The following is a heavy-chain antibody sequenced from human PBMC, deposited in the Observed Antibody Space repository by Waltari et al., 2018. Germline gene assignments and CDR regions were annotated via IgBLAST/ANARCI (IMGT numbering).Heavy chain of an antibody. CDR2: ISSSSSYI. CDR1: GFTFRSYG. CDR3: ARTTRSGWFFDY. D-gene: IGHD6-19*01. Sequence: VQLVESGGGVVQPGRSLRLSCAASGFTFRSYGMHWVRQAPGKGLEWVSSISSSSSYIYYADSVKGRFTISRDNAKNSLYLQMNSLRAEDTAVYYCARTTRSGWFFDYWGQGTLVTVSS. J-gene: IGHJ4*02. V-gene: IGHV3-21*01.